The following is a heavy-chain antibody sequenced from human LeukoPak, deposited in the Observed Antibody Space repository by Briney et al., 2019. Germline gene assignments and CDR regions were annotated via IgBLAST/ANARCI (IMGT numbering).Heavy chain of an antibody. V-gene: IGHV3-66*02. Sequence: QPGGSLRLSCAASGFTVSSNYMTWVRQAPGKGLEWVSVIYSGGNTYYADSVKGRFTISRDNSKNTLYPQMNSLRAEDTAMYYCARDDVASVFDYWGQGTLVTVSS. CDR1: GFTVSSNY. D-gene: IGHD3-16*01. CDR3: ARDDVASVFDY. CDR2: IYSGGNT. J-gene: IGHJ4*02.